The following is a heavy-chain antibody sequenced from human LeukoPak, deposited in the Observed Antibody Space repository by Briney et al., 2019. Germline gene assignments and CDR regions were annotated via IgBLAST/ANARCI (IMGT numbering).Heavy chain of an antibody. D-gene: IGHD3-22*01. J-gene: IGHJ5*02. CDR1: GGSISSGGYY. CDR3: ARDLRDYYDSSGYYYYWFDP. V-gene: IGHV4-31*03. Sequence: SQTLSLTCTVSGGSISSGGYYWSWLRQHPGKGLEWIGYICYSGSTYYNPSLKSRVTISVDTSKNQFSLKLSSVTAADTAVYYCARDLRDYYDSSGYYYYWFDPWGQGTLVTVSS. CDR2: ICYSGST.